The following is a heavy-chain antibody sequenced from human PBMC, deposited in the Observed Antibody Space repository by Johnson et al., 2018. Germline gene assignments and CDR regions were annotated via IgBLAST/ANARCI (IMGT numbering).Heavy chain of an antibody. CDR2: ISYDGGVK. J-gene: IGHJ3*02. CDR3: STDKTGAFDI. D-gene: IGHD7-27*01. CDR1: GFTFNTYA. Sequence: QVQLVQSGGGVVQPGRSLSLSCAASGFTFNTYAMNWVRQAPGQGLEWVSEISYDGGVKYYADSVTGRFTISRDNSKNTLYLPMNSLRTEDTALYYCSTDKTGAFDIWGQGTMVTVSS. V-gene: IGHV3-30*03.